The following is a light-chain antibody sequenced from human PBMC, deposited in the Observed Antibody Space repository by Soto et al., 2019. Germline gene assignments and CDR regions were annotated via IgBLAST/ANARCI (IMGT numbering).Light chain of an antibody. CDR1: SSNIGAGYD. V-gene: IGLV1-40*01. Sequence: QSVLTQPPSVSGAPGQRVTISCTGSSSNIGAGYDVHWYQQLPGTAPKLLIYGNNNRPSGVPDRFSGSKSGTSASLAITGLQAEDEADYYCQSYDTRSYVFGTGTKVTVL. CDR2: GNN. CDR3: QSYDTRSYV. J-gene: IGLJ1*01.